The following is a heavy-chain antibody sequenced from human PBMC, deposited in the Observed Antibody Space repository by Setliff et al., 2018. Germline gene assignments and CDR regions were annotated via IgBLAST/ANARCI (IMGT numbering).Heavy chain of an antibody. D-gene: IGHD6-19*01. V-gene: IGHV4-39*07. CDR1: GGSISTNTYF. Sequence: PSETLSLTCTVSGGSISTNTYFWGWIRQSPGKGLEWIGNTYYSGDAYYNPSLKSRVTISVDTSKNQFSLRLSSVTAADTAVYYCARDQFSSGWYGAPESYFDCWGQGILVTVSS. J-gene: IGHJ4*02. CDR2: TYYSGDA. CDR3: ARDQFSSGWYGAPESYFDC.